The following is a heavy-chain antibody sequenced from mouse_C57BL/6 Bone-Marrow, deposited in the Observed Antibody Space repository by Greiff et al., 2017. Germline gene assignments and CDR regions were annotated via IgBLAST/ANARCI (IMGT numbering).Heavy chain of an antibody. V-gene: IGHV1-81*01. CDR1: GYTFTSYA. J-gene: IGHJ3*01. CDR3: AGKLTPY. CDR2: ISPRSGNT. Sequence: QVQLLQSGAELARPGASVKLSCKASGYTFTSYAISWVKRRTGQGLEWIAEISPRSGNTYYNVKFKGRATLTADNASSTAYMELRSLTTEDSASDFCAGKLTPYWGQGTLVTVSA.